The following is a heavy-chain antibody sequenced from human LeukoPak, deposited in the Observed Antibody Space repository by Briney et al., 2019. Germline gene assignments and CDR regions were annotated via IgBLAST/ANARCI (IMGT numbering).Heavy chain of an antibody. V-gene: IGHV4-59*01. CDR3: TRGVGIQRWSFFFDY. CDR2: ISYSGIT. D-gene: IGHD5-18*01. CDR1: DGSINGYY. Sequence: PSETLSLTCTVSDGSINGYYWSWIRQPPGKGPEWIGFISYSGITDYTSSLKSRVTFSLDTANNQISLQLNSVTAADTAVYYCTRGVGIQRWSFFFDYWSQGCLVSVSS. J-gene: IGHJ4*02.